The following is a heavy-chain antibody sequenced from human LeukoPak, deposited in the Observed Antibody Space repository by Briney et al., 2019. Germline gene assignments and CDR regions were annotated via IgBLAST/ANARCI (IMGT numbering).Heavy chain of an antibody. CDR1: GFTLGNYA. J-gene: IGHJ4*02. CDR2: ISNDGNDK. D-gene: IGHD2-8*01. Sequence: GGSLRLSCAASGFTLGNYAMHWVRQAPGKGLEWVAVISNDGNDKYHAESVKGRFTISRDNPKNTLYLQMNSLRAEDTAVYYCASLARRVYVEYYFDYWGQGTLVTVSS. V-gene: IGHV3-30-3*01. CDR3: ASLARRVYVEYYFDY.